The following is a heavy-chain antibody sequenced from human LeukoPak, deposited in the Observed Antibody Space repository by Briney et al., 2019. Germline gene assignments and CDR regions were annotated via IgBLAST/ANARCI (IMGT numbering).Heavy chain of an antibody. CDR2: IIPIFGTA. V-gene: IGHV1-69*13. Sequence: ASVKVSCKASGGTFSSYAISWVRQAPGQGLERMGGIIPIFGTANYAQKFQGRVTITADESTSTAYMELSSLRSEDTAVYYCAGRTTVTHYYYYYMDVWGKGTTVTVSS. J-gene: IGHJ6*03. D-gene: IGHD4-17*01. CDR1: GGTFSSYA. CDR3: AGRTTVTHYYYYYMDV.